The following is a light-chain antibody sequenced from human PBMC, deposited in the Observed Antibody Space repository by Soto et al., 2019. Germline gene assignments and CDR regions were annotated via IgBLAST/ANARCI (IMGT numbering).Light chain of an antibody. CDR2: DVS. J-gene: IGKJ1*01. Sequence: DIQMTQSPSTLSASVGDRVSITCRASQSFSSWLAWYQQKPGKPPKLLIYDVSSLESGVPPRFSGGGSWTEFTLTISSLQPDDFATYYCQQYNTYPWTFGQGTKVEIK. CDR3: QQYNTYPWT. V-gene: IGKV1-5*01. CDR1: QSFSSW.